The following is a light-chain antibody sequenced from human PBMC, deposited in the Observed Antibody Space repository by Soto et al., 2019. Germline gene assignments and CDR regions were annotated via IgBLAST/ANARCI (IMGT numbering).Light chain of an antibody. CDR1: QSVSNNY. CDR3: QQYGSAPPYT. Sequence: EIVLTQSPGTLSLSPGERATLSCRASQSVSNNYLAWYQQRPGQAPRLLIYGASSRATAIPDRFSGSGSATDFTLTISRLEPEDFAVYYCQQYGSAPPYTFGQGTKLEIQ. CDR2: GAS. V-gene: IGKV3-20*01. J-gene: IGKJ2*01.